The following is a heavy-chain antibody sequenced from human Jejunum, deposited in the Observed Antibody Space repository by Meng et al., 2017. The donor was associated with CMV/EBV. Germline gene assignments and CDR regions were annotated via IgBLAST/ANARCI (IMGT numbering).Heavy chain of an antibody. CDR3: ARGPGASTREGFDY. D-gene: IGHD1-26*01. CDR2: FYSSDTY. Sequence: VQLQESGPGLVKPSETLSLPCTVSGGSINNYYWSWIRQSAGKGLEWIGRFYSSDTYNYHPSLNSRVTMSLDTSKNQFSLNLRSVTAADTAIYYCARGPGASTREGFDYWGLGTLVTVSS. V-gene: IGHV4-4*07. CDR1: GGSINNYY. J-gene: IGHJ4*02.